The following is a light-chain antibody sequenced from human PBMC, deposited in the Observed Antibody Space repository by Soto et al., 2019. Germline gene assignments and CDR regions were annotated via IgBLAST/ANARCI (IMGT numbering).Light chain of an antibody. CDR1: QSISRY. J-gene: IGKJ1*01. CDR3: QQSYTST. Sequence: DIQMTQSPSSLSASVGDRVTITCRASQSISRYLNWYQQKPGKAPKLLIYGASSLQSGVPSRFSGGASGTDFTLTISSLQPEDFATYYCQQSYTSTFGQGTKVDIK. CDR2: GAS. V-gene: IGKV1-39*01.